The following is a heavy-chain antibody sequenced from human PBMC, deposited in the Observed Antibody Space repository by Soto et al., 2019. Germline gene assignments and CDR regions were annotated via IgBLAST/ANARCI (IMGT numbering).Heavy chain of an antibody. V-gene: IGHV4-31*03. Sequence: TLSLTCTVSGGSISSGGHYWSWIRQHPRKGLEWIGYIYYSGSNYYNPSLKSRVTISVDTSKNQFSLKLSSVTAADTAVYYCAREKGVLWFVEHYGMDVWGQGTTVTVSS. CDR1: GGSISSGGHY. CDR2: IYYSGSN. J-gene: IGHJ6*02. D-gene: IGHD3-10*01. CDR3: AREKGVLWFVEHYGMDV.